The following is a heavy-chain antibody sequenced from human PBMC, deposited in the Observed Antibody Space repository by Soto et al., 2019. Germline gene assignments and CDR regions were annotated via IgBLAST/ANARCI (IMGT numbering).Heavy chain of an antibody. CDR1: GFTFSSYA. CDR2: ISGSGGST. CDR3: AKGYCSGGSCDSGLDAFDI. J-gene: IGHJ3*02. Sequence: PGGSLRLSCAASGFTFSSYAMSWVRQAPGKGLEWVSAISGSGGSTYYADSVKGWFTISRDNSKNTLYLQMNSLRAEDTAVYYCAKGYCSGGSCDSGLDAFDIWGQGTMVTVSS. V-gene: IGHV3-23*01. D-gene: IGHD2-15*01.